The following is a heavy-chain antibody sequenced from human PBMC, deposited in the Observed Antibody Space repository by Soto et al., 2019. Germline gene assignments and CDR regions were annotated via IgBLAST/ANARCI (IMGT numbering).Heavy chain of an antibody. V-gene: IGHV4-59*01. CDR2: IYYSGST. CDR1: GGSISSYY. CDR3: ARKVDYGGVFDY. D-gene: IGHD4-17*01. Sequence: SETLSLTCTVSGGSISSYYWSWIRQPPGKGLEWIGYIYYSGSTNYNPSLKSRVTISVDTSKNQFSLKLSSVTAADTAVYYCARKVDYGGVFDYWGQGTLVTSPQ. J-gene: IGHJ4*02.